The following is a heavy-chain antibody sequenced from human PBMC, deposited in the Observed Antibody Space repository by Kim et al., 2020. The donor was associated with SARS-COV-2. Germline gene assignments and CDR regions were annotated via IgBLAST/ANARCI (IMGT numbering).Heavy chain of an antibody. D-gene: IGHD3-22*01. V-gene: IGHV4-34*01. CDR3: ARAGRITMRGYGMDV. CDR2: INHSGST. CDR1: GGSFSGYY. Sequence: SETLSLTCAVYGGSFSGYYWSWIRQPPGKGLEWIGEINHSGSTNYNPSLKSRVTISVDTSKNQFSLKLSSVTAADTAVYYCARAGRITMRGYGMDVWGQGTTVTVSS. J-gene: IGHJ6*02.